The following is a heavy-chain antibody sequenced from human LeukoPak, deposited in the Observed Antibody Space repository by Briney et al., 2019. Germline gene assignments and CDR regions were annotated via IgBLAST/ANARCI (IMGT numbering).Heavy chain of an antibody. Sequence: GGSLRLSCAASGFTFSSYGMSWVRQAPGKGLEWVSAISGSGGSTYYADSVKGRFTISRDNSKNTLYLQMNSLRAEDTAVYYCAKERKTMVRGVYNFDYWGQGTLVTVSS. CDR3: AKERKTMVRGVYNFDY. CDR1: GFTFSSYG. D-gene: IGHD3-10*01. V-gene: IGHV3-23*01. CDR2: ISGSGGST. J-gene: IGHJ4*02.